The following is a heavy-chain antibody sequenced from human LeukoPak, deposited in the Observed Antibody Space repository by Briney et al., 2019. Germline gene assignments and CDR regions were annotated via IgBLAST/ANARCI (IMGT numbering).Heavy chain of an antibody. CDR2: IRYDGNNK. CDR3: AKDYSGYSPYYFDF. D-gene: IGHD3-22*01. J-gene: IGHJ4*02. V-gene: IGHV3-30*02. Sequence: GGSLRLSCAASGFIISSYAMHWVRQAPGKGLEWVAFIRYDGNNKYYTDSVKGRFTISRDNSKNTLNLQMNSLRAEDTAVYYCAKDYSGYSPYYFDFWGQGTLVTVSS. CDR1: GFIISSYA.